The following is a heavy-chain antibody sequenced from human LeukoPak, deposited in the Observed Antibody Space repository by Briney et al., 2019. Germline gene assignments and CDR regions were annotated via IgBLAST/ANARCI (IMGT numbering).Heavy chain of an antibody. CDR3: ASVISSGSYRYYFDY. CDR2: IYTSGST. V-gene: IGHV4-4*09. J-gene: IGHJ4*02. CDR1: GGSISSYY. Sequence: SETLSLTCTVSGGSISSYYWSWIRQPPGKGLEWIGYIYTSGSTNYNPSLKSRVTISVDTSKNQFSLKLSSVTAADTAVYYCASVISSGSYRYYFDYWGQGTLVTVSS. D-gene: IGHD1-26*01.